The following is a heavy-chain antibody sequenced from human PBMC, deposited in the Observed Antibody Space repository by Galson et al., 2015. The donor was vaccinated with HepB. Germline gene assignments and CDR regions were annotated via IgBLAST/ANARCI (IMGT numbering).Heavy chain of an antibody. J-gene: IGHJ4*02. D-gene: IGHD1-26*01. CDR2: ISYDGSNK. Sequence: SLRLSCAASGFTFRSYGMHWVRQAPGKGLEWVAVISYDGSNKYYADPVKGRFTISRDNSKNTLYLQMNSLRAEDTAVYYCAKNSGSYLVDYWGQGTLVTVSS. CDR3: AKNSGSYLVDY. V-gene: IGHV3-30*18. CDR1: GFTFRSYG.